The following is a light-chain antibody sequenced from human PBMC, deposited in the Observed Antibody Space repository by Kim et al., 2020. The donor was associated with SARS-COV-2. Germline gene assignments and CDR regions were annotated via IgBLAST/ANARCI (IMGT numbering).Light chain of an antibody. CDR1: QGISSA. V-gene: IGKV1D-13*01. J-gene: IGKJ5*01. CDR2: DAS. CDR3: QQFNKYPPT. Sequence: AIQLTQSPSSLSASVGDRVTLTCRASQGISSALAWYQQKPGKPPKLLIYDASNLEIGVPSTFSGSGSGTDFTLTISSLQPEDFATYYCQQFNKYPPTFGQGTRLEIK.